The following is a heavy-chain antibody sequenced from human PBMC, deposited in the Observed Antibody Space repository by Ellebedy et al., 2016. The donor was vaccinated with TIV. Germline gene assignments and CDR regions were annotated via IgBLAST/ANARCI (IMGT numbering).Heavy chain of an antibody. Sequence: SETLSLTCTVSGGSISSSSYYWGWIRQPPGKGLEWIGNIYNGGSTNYNPSLKSRVTISVDTSKNQLSLKVSSVTAADTAVYYCARGRAFDPWGQGTLVTVSS. CDR1: GGSISSSSYY. J-gene: IGHJ5*02. V-gene: IGHV4-39*07. CDR2: IYNGGST. CDR3: ARGRAFDP.